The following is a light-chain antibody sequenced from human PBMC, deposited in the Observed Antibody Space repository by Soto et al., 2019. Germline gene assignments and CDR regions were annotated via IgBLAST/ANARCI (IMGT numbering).Light chain of an antibody. CDR2: GAS. CDR1: QSVSSN. J-gene: IGKJ1*01. V-gene: IGKV3-15*01. Sequence: EIVMTQSPATLSVSPGERATLSCRASQSVSSNLAWYQQKPSQAPRLLIYGASTRATGIPARFSGSGSGTEFTLTISSLQSEDFAIYFCQQYNNWPPDRTFGQGTKVEIK. CDR3: QQYNNWPPDRT.